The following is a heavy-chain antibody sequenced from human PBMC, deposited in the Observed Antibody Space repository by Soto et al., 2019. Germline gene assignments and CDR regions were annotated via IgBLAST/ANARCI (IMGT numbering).Heavy chain of an antibody. D-gene: IGHD2-15*01. V-gene: IGHV1-8*01. CDR2: MNPNSGNT. J-gene: IGHJ4*02. Sequence: ASVNVSCKASGYTFTSYDINWVRQATGQGLEWMGWMNPNSGNTGYAQKFQGRVTMTRNTSISTAYMELSSLRSKDTAVYYCARGRDCSGGSCYPVEYYFDYWGQGTLVTVSS. CDR3: ARGRDCSGGSCYPVEYYFDY. CDR1: GYTFTSYD.